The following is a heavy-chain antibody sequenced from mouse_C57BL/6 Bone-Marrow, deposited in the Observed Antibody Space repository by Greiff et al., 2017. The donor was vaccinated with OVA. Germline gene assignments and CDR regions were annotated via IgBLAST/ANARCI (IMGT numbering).Heavy chain of an antibody. CDR1: GFSLTSYG. Sequence: QVQLKESGPGLVQPSQSLSITCTVSGFSLTSYGVHWVRQSPGKGLEWLGVIWSGGSTDYNAAFISRLSISKDNSKSQVFFKMNSLQADDTAIYYWARKDSNYEYFDVWGTGTTVTVSS. J-gene: IGHJ1*03. CDR3: ARKDSNYEYFDV. D-gene: IGHD2-5*01. CDR2: IWSGGST. V-gene: IGHV2-2*01.